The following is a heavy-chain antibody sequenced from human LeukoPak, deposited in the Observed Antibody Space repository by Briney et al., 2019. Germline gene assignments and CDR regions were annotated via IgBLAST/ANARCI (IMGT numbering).Heavy chain of an antibody. Sequence: KAGGSLRLSCAASGFTFSSYSMNWVRQAPGKGLEWVSSISSTGTYVYYADSVKGRFTISRDNAKNSLYLQMNSLRAEDTAVYYSARDPSVVPAAVNWFDPWGQGTLVTVSS. CDR3: ARDPSVVPAAVNWFDP. J-gene: IGHJ5*02. CDR1: GFTFSSYS. CDR2: ISSTGTYV. D-gene: IGHD2-2*01. V-gene: IGHV3-21*01.